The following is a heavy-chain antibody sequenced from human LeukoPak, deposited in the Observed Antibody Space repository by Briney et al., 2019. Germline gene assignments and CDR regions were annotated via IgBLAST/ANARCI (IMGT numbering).Heavy chain of an antibody. CDR3: ARVRIGQQLDKYYYYAMDV. V-gene: IGHV1-2*02. CDR2: INPNSGGK. Sequence: ASVKVSCKASGYTFTDYYTHWVRQAPGQGLEWMGWINPNSGGKNYAQKSQGRVTMTTDTSISTAYMEVSRLRSDDTAVYYCARVRIGQQLDKYYYYAMDVWGQGTTVIVSS. J-gene: IGHJ6*02. D-gene: IGHD6-13*01. CDR1: GYTFTDYY.